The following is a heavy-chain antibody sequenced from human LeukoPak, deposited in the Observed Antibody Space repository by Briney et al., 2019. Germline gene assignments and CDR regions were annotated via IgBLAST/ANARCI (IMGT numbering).Heavy chain of an antibody. V-gene: IGHV4-39*07. CDR3: ARGPVVITTFDY. D-gene: IGHD3-22*01. CDR2: IYYSGST. CDR1: GGSISRSSYY. Sequence: SETLSLTCTVSGGSISRSSYYWGWIRQPPGKGLEWIGSIYYSGSTYYNPSLKSRVTISVDTSKNQFSLKLSSVTAADTAVYYCARGPVVITTFDYWGQGTLVTVSS. J-gene: IGHJ4*02.